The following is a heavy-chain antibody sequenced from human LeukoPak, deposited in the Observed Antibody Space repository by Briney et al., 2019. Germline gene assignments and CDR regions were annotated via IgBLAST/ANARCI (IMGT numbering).Heavy chain of an antibody. J-gene: IGHJ4*02. Sequence: GGSLRLSCAASGFTFSSYSMNWVRQAPGKGPEWVSSISSSSSYIYYADSVKGRFTISRDNAKNSLYLQMNSLRAEDTAVYYCARDRVAAGEFDYWGQGTLVTVSS. CDR1: GFTFSSYS. CDR3: ARDRVAAGEFDY. V-gene: IGHV3-21*01. D-gene: IGHD6-25*01. CDR2: ISSSSSYI.